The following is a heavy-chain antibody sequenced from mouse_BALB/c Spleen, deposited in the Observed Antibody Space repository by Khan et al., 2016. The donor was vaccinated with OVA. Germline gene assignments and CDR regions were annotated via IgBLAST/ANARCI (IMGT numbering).Heavy chain of an antibody. V-gene: IGHV5-6*01. J-gene: IGHJ2*01. D-gene: IGHD1-1*01. CDR2: ISSGGNYT. CDR3: ATLYFYGCTVYFDY. Sequence: EVELVESGGDLVKPGGSLKLSCAASGFTFSSYGMSWVRQTPEKRLEWVGTISSGGNYTYYPASVKGRFTISSDNAKNTLYLQMSSLKSEDTAMYCCATLYFYGCTVYFDYWGQGTTLTVSS. CDR1: GFTFSSYG.